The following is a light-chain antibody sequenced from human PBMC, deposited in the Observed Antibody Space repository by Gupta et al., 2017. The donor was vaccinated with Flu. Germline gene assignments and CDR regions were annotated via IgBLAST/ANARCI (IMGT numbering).Light chain of an antibody. CDR1: TGPVTSGHY. J-gene: IGLJ3*02. CDR3: LPYPGYSQGV. Sequence: QTVVTQAPSLTVSPGATVPLTCASSTGPVTSGHYPNWFQLKPGQTPRALIFNNNNRHSWTPARCSGSLLGDKAALTVSGVQPEDEADYYCLPYPGYSQGVFGGGTKLTVL. V-gene: IGLV7-43*01. CDR2: NNN.